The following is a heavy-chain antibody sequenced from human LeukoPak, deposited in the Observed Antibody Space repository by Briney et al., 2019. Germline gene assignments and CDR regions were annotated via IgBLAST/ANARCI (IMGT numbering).Heavy chain of an antibody. CDR2: ISYDGSNK. V-gene: IGHV3-30*01. J-gene: IGHJ1*01. D-gene: IGHD6-6*01. CDR3: ARDRGIAARLRYFQH. CDR1: GFTFSSYA. Sequence: GGSLRLSCAASGFTFSSYAMHWARQAPGKGLEWVAVISYDGSNKYYADSVKGRFTISRDNSKNTLYLQMNSLRAEDTAVYYCARDRGIAARLRYFQHWGQGTLVTVSS.